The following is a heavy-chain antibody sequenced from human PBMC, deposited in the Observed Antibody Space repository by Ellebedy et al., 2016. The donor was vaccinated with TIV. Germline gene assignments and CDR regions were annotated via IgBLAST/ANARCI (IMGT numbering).Heavy chain of an antibody. J-gene: IGHJ4*02. D-gene: IGHD1-26*01. V-gene: IGHV3-11*01. Sequence: PGGPLRLSCAASGFTFSDYYMNWIRQAPGKGLEWVSYISNSGSTIYYADSVKGRFTISRDNAKNSLYLQMNSLRADDTAVYYCARRDKGGATMKAFDYWGQGTLVTVSS. CDR3: ARRDKGGATMKAFDY. CDR1: GFTFSDYY. CDR2: ISNSGSTI.